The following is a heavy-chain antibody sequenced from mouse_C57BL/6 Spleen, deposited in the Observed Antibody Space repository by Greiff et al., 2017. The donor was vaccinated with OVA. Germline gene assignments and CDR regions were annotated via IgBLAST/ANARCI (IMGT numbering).Heavy chain of an antibody. V-gene: IGHV2-5*01. J-gene: IGHJ4*01. D-gene: IGHD2-3*01. CDR1: GFSLTSYG. Sequence: QVQLKESGPGLVQPSQSLSITCTVSGFSLTSYGVHWVRQSPGKGLEWLGVIWRGGSTDYNAAFMSRLSITKDNSKSQVFFKMNSLQADDTAIYYCAKNLGGYYDYAMDYWGQGTSVTVSS. CDR2: IWRGGST. CDR3: AKNLGGYYDYAMDY.